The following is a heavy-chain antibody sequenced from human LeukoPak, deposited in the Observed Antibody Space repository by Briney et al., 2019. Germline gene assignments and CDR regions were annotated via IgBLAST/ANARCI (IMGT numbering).Heavy chain of an antibody. D-gene: IGHD1-26*01. J-gene: IGHJ4*02. CDR3: ARDEGYSGSYPIYFDY. Sequence: GASVKVSCKASGYTFTSYGISWVRQAPGQGLEWMGWISAYNGNTNYAQKLQGRVTMTIDTSTSTAYMELRSLRSDDTAVYYCARDEGYSGSYPIYFDYWGQGTLVTVSS. CDR1: GYTFTSYG. CDR2: ISAYNGNT. V-gene: IGHV1-18*01.